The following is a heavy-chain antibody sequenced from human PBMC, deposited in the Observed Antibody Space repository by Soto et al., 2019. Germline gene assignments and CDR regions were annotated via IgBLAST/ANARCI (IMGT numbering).Heavy chain of an antibody. CDR3: ARVPGP. J-gene: IGHJ5*02. V-gene: IGHV4-4*02. CDR2: TSHDGST. CDR1: SGSIDNVYW. Sequence: SETLSLTCAVSSGSIDNVYWWSWVRQSPGKGLEWIGETSHDGSTYYNPSLKSRVTISVDRSKNQFSLKLSSVTAADTAVYYCARVPGPWGQGTLVTVSS.